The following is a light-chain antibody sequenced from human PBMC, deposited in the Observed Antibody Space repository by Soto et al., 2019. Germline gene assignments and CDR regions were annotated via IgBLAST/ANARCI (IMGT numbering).Light chain of an antibody. CDR3: QQYGSSPRT. V-gene: IGKV3-20*01. Sequence: EIVLTQSPGTLSLSPGERATLSGRVSQTFSSDYLAWYQQKPGQPPRLLIYDASSRATGIPDRFSGSGSGTDFTLTIRRLDPADFAMYYCQQYGSSPRTFGQGTKVDI. CDR1: QTFSSDY. CDR2: DAS. J-gene: IGKJ1*01.